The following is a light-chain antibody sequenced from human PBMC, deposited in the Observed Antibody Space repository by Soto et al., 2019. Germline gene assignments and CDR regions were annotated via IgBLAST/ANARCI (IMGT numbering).Light chain of an antibody. CDR3: SSYTSRNTVG. V-gene: IGLV2-14*01. Sequence: QSALTQPASVSGSPGQSIAISCTGTSSDVGGYNYVSWYQQHPGKAPKLMIYDVSARPSGVSNRFSGSKSDNTASLTISGLQGEDEGDYYCSSYTSRNTVGFGGGTKLTVL. CDR2: DVS. J-gene: IGLJ2*01. CDR1: SSDVGGYNY.